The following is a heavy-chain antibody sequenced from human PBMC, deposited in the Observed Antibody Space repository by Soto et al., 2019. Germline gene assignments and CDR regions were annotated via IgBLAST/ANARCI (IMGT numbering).Heavy chain of an antibody. V-gene: IGHV1-2*04. CDR3: ARGGLNYDYIWGSYRNRDHYYYMGV. J-gene: IGHJ6*03. CDR1: GYTFAVYY. CDR2: INPNSGGT. D-gene: IGHD3-16*02. Sequence: ASVNVSCKAAGYTFAVYYMHWVRQAPGQGLEWMGWINPNSGGTNYAQKFQGWVTMTRDTSISTAYMELSRLRSDDTAVYYCARGGLNYDYIWGSYRNRDHYYYMGVWGKGTTVTVSS.